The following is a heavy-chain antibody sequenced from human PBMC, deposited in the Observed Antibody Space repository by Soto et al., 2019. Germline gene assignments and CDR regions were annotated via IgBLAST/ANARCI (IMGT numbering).Heavy chain of an antibody. J-gene: IGHJ4*02. Sequence: PGGSLRLSCAASGFTFSTYAFHWVRQAPGKGLEWVTLISYDGNIKYFADSVKGRFTISRDNSKNTLYLQMNGLTAEDTAIYFCARDPREYHYGPFDYWGQGTPVTVSS. CDR2: ISYDGNIK. V-gene: IGHV3-30-3*01. D-gene: IGHD5-18*01. CDR1: GFTFSTYA. CDR3: ARDPREYHYGPFDY.